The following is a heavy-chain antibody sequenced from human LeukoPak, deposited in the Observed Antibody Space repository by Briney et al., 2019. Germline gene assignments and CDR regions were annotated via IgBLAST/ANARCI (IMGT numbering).Heavy chain of an antibody. D-gene: IGHD6-13*01. Sequence: ASVKVSCKVSGYTLTELSMHWVRQAPGKGLEWMGGFDPEDGETIYAQKFQGRVTMTEDTSTDTAYMELSSLRSEDTAVYYCATSTLAAAGLYDAFDIWGQGTMVTVSS. J-gene: IGHJ3*02. V-gene: IGHV1-24*01. CDR2: FDPEDGET. CDR3: ATSTLAAAGLYDAFDI. CDR1: GYTLTELS.